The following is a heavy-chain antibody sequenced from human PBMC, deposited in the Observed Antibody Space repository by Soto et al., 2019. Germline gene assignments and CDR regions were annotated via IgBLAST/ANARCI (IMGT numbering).Heavy chain of an antibody. Sequence: GGSLRLSCAASGFTFSSYAMSWVRQAPGKGLEWVSSISGSSSYIYYADSVKGRFAISRDNAKNSLYLQMNSLRAEDTAVYYCARPNYFYDRSGYSGYWGQGTLVTVSS. CDR1: GFTFSSYA. V-gene: IGHV3-21*01. J-gene: IGHJ4*02. CDR2: ISGSSSYI. D-gene: IGHD3-22*01. CDR3: ARPNYFYDRSGYSGY.